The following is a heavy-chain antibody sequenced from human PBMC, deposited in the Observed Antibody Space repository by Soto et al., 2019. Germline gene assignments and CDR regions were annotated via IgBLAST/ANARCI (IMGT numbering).Heavy chain of an antibody. CDR1: GFTFSSYS. D-gene: IGHD4-17*01. Sequence: GGSLRLSCAASGFTFSSYSMNWVRQAPGKGLEWVSYISSSSSTIYYADSVKGRFTISRDNAKNSLYLQMNSLRAEDTAVYYCAREDGDYYYYYMDVWGKGTTVTVSS. CDR3: AREDGDYYYYYMDV. V-gene: IGHV3-48*01. J-gene: IGHJ6*03. CDR2: ISSSSSTI.